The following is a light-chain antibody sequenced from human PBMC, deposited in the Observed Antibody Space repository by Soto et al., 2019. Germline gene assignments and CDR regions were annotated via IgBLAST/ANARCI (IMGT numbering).Light chain of an antibody. CDR2: EVS. J-gene: IGLJ1*01. Sequence: QSALTQPASVSGSPGQSITISCTGTSSDVGGYNYVSWYQQHPGKAPKLMIYEVSNRPSGVSHRFPGSKSGNTASLTSSGLQAEDEADYYCSSYTSSSTPYVFGPGTKLTVL. CDR3: SSYTSSSTPYV. CDR1: SSDVGGYNY. V-gene: IGLV2-14*01.